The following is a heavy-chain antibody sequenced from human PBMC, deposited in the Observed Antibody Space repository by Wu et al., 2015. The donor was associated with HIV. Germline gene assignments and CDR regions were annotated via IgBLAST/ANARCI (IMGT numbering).Heavy chain of an antibody. J-gene: IGHJ3*02. CDR2: IVPLFDAP. CDR1: GGTFSTYT. CDR3: ARVDGLMIADAFDI. D-gene: IGHD3-22*01. V-gene: IGHV1-69*13. Sequence: QVQLVQSGAEVKKPGSSVRVSCKASGGTFSTYTINWVRQAPGQGLEWMGRIVPLFDAPNYAQRFHDRLAITADGSTTTAYMELRNLRSDDTAVYYCARVDGLMIADAFDIWGQGDKWSPSLQ.